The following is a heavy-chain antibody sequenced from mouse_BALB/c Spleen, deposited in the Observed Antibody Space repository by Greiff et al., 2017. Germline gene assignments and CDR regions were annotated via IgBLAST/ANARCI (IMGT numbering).Heavy chain of an antibody. D-gene: IGHD1-1*02. CDR2: VNPYNGGT. Sequence: VQLKESGPELVKPGASVKMSCKASGYTFTDYYMDWVKQSHGESFEWIGRVNPYNGGTSYNQKFKGKATLTVDKSSSTAYMELNRLTSEDSAVYYCARGWTRGYFDVWGAGTTVTVSS. J-gene: IGHJ1*01. CDR3: ARGWTRGYFDV. V-gene: IGHV1-19*01. CDR1: GYTFTDYY.